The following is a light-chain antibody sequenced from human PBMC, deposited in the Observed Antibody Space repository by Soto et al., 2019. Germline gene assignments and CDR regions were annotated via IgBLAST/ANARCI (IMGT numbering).Light chain of an antibody. CDR3: LQHYAYPWT. Sequence: DIQMTQSPSAVSASVGDRVTITCRASQDISRFLAWFQQNPGKVPKRLVYLATSLQSGAPSRFSGSGSGKEFNFTISSLKPEDFATYYCLQHYAYPWTFGQATKVDIK. V-gene: IGKV1-17*03. J-gene: IGKJ1*01. CDR2: LAT. CDR1: QDISRF.